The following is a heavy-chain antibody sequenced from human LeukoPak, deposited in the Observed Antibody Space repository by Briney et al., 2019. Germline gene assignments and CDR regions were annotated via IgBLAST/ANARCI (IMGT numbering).Heavy chain of an antibody. Sequence: SVKVSCKASGGTFSSYAISWVRQAPGQGLEWMGRIIPILGIANYAQKFQGRVTITADKSTSTAYMELSSLRSEDTAVYYCARRQYYYDSSSADAFDIRGQGTMVTVSS. D-gene: IGHD3-22*01. V-gene: IGHV1-69*04. CDR1: GGTFSSYA. CDR3: ARRQYYYDSSSADAFDI. J-gene: IGHJ3*02. CDR2: IIPILGIA.